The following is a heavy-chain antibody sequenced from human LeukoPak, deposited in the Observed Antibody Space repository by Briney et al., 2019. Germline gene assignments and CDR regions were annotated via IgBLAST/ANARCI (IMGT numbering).Heavy chain of an antibody. V-gene: IGHV3-21*01. CDR3: ARDRIGNYAPFDY. Sequence: PGGSLRLSCAASGFTFSSYAMSWVRQAPGKGLEWVSSISSSSSYIYYADSVKGRFTISRDNAKNSLYLQMNSLRAEDTAVYYCARDRIGNYAPFDYWGQGTLVTVSS. D-gene: IGHD4-11*01. J-gene: IGHJ4*02. CDR2: ISSSSSYI. CDR1: GFTFSSYA.